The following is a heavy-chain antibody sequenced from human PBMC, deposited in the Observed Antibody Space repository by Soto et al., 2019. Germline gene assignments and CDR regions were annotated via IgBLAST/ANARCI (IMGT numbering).Heavy chain of an antibody. CDR3: AGALDYYDNSGLAY. CDR1: GYTFTSYG. CDR2: SNIYSGDG. Sequence: QVRLEQSGPEVKKTGASVKVSCKASGYTFTSYGISWVRQAPGQGLEWMGWSNIYSGDGNYAQSFQDSVTMTRNTSMNTVYMEMRNLRSVDTAFYYCAGALDYYDNSGLAYWGQGTLVTVSS. D-gene: IGHD3-22*01. J-gene: IGHJ4*02. V-gene: IGHV1-18*01.